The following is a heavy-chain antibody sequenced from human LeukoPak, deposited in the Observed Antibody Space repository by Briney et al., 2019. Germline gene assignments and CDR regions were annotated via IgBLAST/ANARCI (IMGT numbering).Heavy chain of an antibody. D-gene: IGHD7-27*01. CDR1: GGSFSGYY. V-gene: IGHV4-34*01. CDR2: INHSGST. CDR3: ARRGTGDRSYFDF. Sequence: SETLSLTCAVYGGSFSGYYWSWIRQPPGKGLEWIGEINHSGSTNYNPSLKSRVTISLDTSKNQFSLKLSSVTAADTAVYYCARRGTGDRSYFDFWGQGTLVTVSS. J-gene: IGHJ4*02.